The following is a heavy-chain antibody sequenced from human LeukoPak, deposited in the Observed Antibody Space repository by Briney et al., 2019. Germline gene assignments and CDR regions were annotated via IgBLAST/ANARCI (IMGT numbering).Heavy chain of an antibody. CDR2: INTKIGNP. D-gene: IGHD3-22*01. J-gene: IGHJ4*02. CDR3: ARGTYYYESSGSRHGDYFDY. CDR1: GYTFNTYA. Sequence: ASVKVSCKASGYTFNTYAMNWVRQAPGQGLEWMGWINTKIGNPTYAQGFTGRFVFSLDTSVSTAYLQISSLKAEDTAVYYCARGTYYYESSGSRHGDYFDYWGQGTLVTVSS. V-gene: IGHV7-4-1*02.